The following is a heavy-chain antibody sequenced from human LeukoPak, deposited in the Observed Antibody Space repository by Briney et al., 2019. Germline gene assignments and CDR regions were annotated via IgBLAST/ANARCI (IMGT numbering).Heavy chain of an antibody. CDR2: IKQDGSEK. CDR1: GFTFSSYW. Sequence: PGGSLRLSCAASGFTFSSYWMSWVRQAPGKGLEWVANIKQDGSEKYYVDSVKGRFTISRDNAKTSLYLQMNSLRAEDTAVYYCARGGGCSGGSCYSTTPYYYYGMDVWGQGTTVTVSS. V-gene: IGHV3-7*01. D-gene: IGHD2-15*01. J-gene: IGHJ6*02. CDR3: ARGGGCSGGSCYSTTPYYYYGMDV.